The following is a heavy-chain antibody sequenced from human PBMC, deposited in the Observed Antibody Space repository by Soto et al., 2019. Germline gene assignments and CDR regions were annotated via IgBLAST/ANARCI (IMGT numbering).Heavy chain of an antibody. Sequence: SETLSLTXAVYGGSFSGYYWSWIRQPPGKGLEWIGEINHSGSTNYNPSLKSRVTISVDTSKNQFSLKLSSVTAADTAVYYCARIRKYGIIAAAVRPFDYWGQGTLVTVSS. D-gene: IGHD6-13*01. J-gene: IGHJ4*02. CDR1: GGSFSGYY. CDR2: INHSGST. V-gene: IGHV4-34*01. CDR3: ARIRKYGIIAAAVRPFDY.